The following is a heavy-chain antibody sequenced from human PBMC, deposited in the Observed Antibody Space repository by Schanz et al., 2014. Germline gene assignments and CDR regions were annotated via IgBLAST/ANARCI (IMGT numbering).Heavy chain of an antibody. V-gene: IGHV3-30*19. CDR3: AKDPSHGDYDYYFDY. D-gene: IGHD3-22*01. CDR2: ISNDGSIK. J-gene: IGHJ4*02. CDR1: GFIFSSYG. Sequence: QVQLLQFGGGVVQPGRSLRLSCAASGFIFSSYGIHWFRQPAGKGLEWVALISNDGSIKYYADSVKGRFTISRDNSKNTLYLQMNSLRAEDTAVYYCAKDPSHGDYDYYFDYWGQGTLVTVSS.